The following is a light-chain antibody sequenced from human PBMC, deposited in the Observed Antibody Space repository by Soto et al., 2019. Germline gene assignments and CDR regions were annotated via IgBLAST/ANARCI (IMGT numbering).Light chain of an antibody. V-gene: IGKV3-20*01. J-gene: IGKJ1*01. Sequence: EIVWTQSPGTLSLSPGERATLSCRASQSVSSSYLAWYKQKPGQAPRLLIYGASSRATGIPDRFSGSGSGTDFTLTIRRLEPEDFAVYYCQQYDISWTFGQGTKVDIK. CDR1: QSVSSSY. CDR3: QQYDISWT. CDR2: GAS.